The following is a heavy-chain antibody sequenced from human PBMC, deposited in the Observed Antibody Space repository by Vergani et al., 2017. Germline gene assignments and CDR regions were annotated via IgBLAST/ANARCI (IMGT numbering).Heavy chain of an antibody. J-gene: IGHJ5*02. CDR1: GGSISSGGYY. D-gene: IGHD3-10*01. V-gene: IGHV4-31*03. Sequence: QVQLQESGPGLVKPSQTLSLTCTVSGGSISSGGYYWSWIRQHPGKGLEWIGYIYYSGSTNYNPSLETRVTISGDTSKNQFSLKLNSVTAADTAVYYCGRVADFYGLGSRLLDLWGQGILVTVSS. CDR2: IYYSGST. CDR3: GRVADFYGLGSRLLDL.